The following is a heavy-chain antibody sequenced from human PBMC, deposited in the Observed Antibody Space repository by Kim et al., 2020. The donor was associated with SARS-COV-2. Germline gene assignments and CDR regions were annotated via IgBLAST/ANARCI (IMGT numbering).Heavy chain of an antibody. D-gene: IGHD5-12*01. J-gene: IGHJ4*02. CDR1: GYSFTSYW. V-gene: IGHV5-51*01. CDR2: IYPVDSDT. CDR3: ARRGYSGYDVHYYFDY. Sequence: GEPLKISCKGSGYSFTSYWIGWVRQMPGKGLEWMGIIYPVDSDTRYSPSFQGQVTISADKSISTAYLQWSSLKASDTAMYYCARRGYSGYDVHYYFDYWGQGNMVIVSS.